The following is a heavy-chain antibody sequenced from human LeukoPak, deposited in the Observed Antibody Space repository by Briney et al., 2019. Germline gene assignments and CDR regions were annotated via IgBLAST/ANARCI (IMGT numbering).Heavy chain of an antibody. CDR2: IYYNGDT. J-gene: IGHJ4*02. CDR1: GGSINAYY. CDR3: ASRLSGRYGYYFDY. Sequence: SETLSLTCTVSGGSINAYYWSWIRQPPGKGLEWIGYIYYNGDTNCNPSLKSRVTISVDTSKSQFSLKLTSVTAADTAVYYCASRLSGRYGYYFDYWGQGTLVTVSS. V-gene: IGHV4-59*12. D-gene: IGHD1-26*01.